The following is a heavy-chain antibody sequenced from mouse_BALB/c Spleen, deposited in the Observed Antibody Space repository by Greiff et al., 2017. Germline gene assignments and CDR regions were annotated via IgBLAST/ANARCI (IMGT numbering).Heavy chain of an antibody. V-gene: IGHV1S81*02. D-gene: IGHD3-3*01. CDR3: TRERDFNWYFDV. J-gene: IGHJ1*01. CDR1: GYTFTSYY. Sequence: VQLQQPGAELVRPGASVKLSCKASGYTFTSYYMYWVKQRPGQGLEWIGEINPSNGGTNFNEKFKSKATLTVDKSSSTAYMQLSSLTSEDSAVYYCTRERDFNWYFDVWGAGTTVTVSS. CDR2: INPSNGGT.